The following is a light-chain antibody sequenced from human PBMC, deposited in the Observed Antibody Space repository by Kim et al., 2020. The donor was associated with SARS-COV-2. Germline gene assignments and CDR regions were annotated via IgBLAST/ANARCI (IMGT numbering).Light chain of an antibody. J-gene: IGLJ3*02. CDR2: QDS. Sequence: SVSPGQTASITSSGDKLGDKYACWYEQQPGQSPVLVIYQDSKRPSGIPERFSGSNSGNTATLTISGTQAMDEADYYCQAWDSSTAVFGGGTQLTVL. V-gene: IGLV3-1*01. CDR3: QAWDSSTAV. CDR1: KLGDKY.